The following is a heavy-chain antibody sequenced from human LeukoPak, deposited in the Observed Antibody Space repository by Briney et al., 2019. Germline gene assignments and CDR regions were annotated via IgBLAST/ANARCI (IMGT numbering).Heavy chain of an antibody. D-gene: IGHD5-12*01. Sequence: SETLSLTCTVSGGPISSYYWSWIRQPAGKGLEWIGRFYSGGSTDYNPSLKSWVTMSVDTSKNQFSLKLSSVTAADTAVYYCARVYSGYDLPGSLANYYFDYWGQGTLVTVSS. CDR3: ARVYSGYDLPGSLANYYFDY. V-gene: IGHV4-4*07. CDR2: FYSGGST. J-gene: IGHJ4*02. CDR1: GGPISSYY.